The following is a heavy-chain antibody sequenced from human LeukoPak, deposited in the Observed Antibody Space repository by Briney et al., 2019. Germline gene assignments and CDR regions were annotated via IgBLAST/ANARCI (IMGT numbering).Heavy chain of an antibody. J-gene: IGHJ4*02. CDR3: AKGKDSVAGATNDY. D-gene: IGHD6-19*01. CDR2: ISSDGSTT. V-gene: IGHV3-74*01. Sequence: GGSLRLSRAASGFTFNSYWMHWVRQAPGKGLVWVSRISSDGSTTSYADSVKGRFTISRDNAKNSLYLQMNSLRAEDTAVYYCAKGKDSVAGATNDYWGQGTLVTVSS. CDR1: GFTFNSYW.